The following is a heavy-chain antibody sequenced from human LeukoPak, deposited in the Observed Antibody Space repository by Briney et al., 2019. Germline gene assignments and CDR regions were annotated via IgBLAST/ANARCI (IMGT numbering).Heavy chain of an antibody. CDR1: GFTFSSYG. D-gene: IGHD3-16*01. CDR3: ARPPTFDYIWGSSQRDY. Sequence: GGSLRLSCAASGFTFSSYGMSWVRQAPGKGLEWVSHISSSGSSIYYADSVKGRFTISRDNAKNSLYLQMNSLRAEDTGVYYCARPPTFDYIWGSSQRDYWGQGTLVTVSS. V-gene: IGHV3-48*04. J-gene: IGHJ4*02. CDR2: ISSSGSSI.